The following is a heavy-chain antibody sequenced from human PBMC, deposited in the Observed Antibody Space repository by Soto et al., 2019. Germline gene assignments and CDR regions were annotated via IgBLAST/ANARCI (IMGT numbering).Heavy chain of an antibody. CDR2: ISVYNGNT. CDR1: GYTFTSYG. CDR3: AKAHRGFGEFALNDY. V-gene: IGHV1-18*01. J-gene: IGHJ4*02. D-gene: IGHD3-10*01. Sequence: QVQLVQSGAEVKKPGASVKVSCKASGYTFTSYGISWVRQAPGQGLEWMGWISVYNGNTKYAQKVQGRVTMTTDTSPSTAYMELRSLRSDDTAVYYCAKAHRGFGEFALNDYWGQGTLVTVSS.